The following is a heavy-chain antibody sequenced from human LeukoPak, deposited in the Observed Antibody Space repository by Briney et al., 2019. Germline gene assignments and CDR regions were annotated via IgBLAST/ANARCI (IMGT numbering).Heavy chain of an antibody. CDR3: ARVPSFGVVIMLWSNWFDP. Sequence: PSETLSLTXTVSGGSISSSSYYWGWIRQPPGKGLQWIGSIYYSGSTYYNPSLKSRVTISVDTSKNQFSLKLSSVTAADTAVYYCARVPSFGVVIMLWSNWFDPWGQGTLVTVSS. D-gene: IGHD3-3*01. V-gene: IGHV4-39*01. CDR2: IYYSGST. CDR1: GGSISSSSYY. J-gene: IGHJ5*02.